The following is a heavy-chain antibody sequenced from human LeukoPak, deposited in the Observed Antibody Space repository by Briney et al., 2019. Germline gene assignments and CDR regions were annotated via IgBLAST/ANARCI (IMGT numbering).Heavy chain of an antibody. J-gene: IGHJ5*02. CDR1: GYNFRSHG. V-gene: IGHV1-18*01. D-gene: IGHD6-19*01. CDR3: AKDSREAVAGRGRWFDP. CDR2: ISGFEGNT. Sequence: ASVKVSSKASGYNFRSHGISWVRQAPGQGLEWMGWISGFEGNTNYAQSFQGRVTMTIDTSTSTTYMELSSLRSDDTAVYYCAKDSREAVAGRGRWFDPWGQGTLVTVSS.